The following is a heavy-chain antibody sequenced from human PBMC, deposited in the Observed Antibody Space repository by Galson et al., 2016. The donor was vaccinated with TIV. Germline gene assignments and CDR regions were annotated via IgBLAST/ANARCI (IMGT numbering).Heavy chain of an antibody. J-gene: IGHJ3*01. D-gene: IGHD3-22*01. CDR1: GGSINSAGYY. CDR3: ARLFFFDTRNVLVGAFDV. Sequence: TLSLTCDVSGGSINSAGYYWSWLRQQSGEGLEWIAYIHSSGITYYNPSLKSRVTLSVETSKGQFSLNLSSVTAADTAVYFCARLFFFDTRNVLVGAFDVWGHGTMVSVSS. V-gene: IGHV4-31*11. CDR2: IHSSGIT.